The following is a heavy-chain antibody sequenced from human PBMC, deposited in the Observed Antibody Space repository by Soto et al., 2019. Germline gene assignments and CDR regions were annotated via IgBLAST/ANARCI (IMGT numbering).Heavy chain of an antibody. CDR1: GLNFNNYG. D-gene: IGHD2-21*02. J-gene: IGHJ6*04. V-gene: IGHV3-33*01. CDR2: IWYDGSKK. Sequence: VQLVESGGGVVQPGRSLRLSCAASGLNFNNYGMHWVRQAPGKGLEGVAFIWYDGSKKYYADSVKGRFTISRDNSKNTQYRQMSTLRAEDTSVYSWARGEHIVVVTSHLYYSGLDVWGKGTTVPVSS. CDR3: ARGEHIVVVTSHLYYSGLDV.